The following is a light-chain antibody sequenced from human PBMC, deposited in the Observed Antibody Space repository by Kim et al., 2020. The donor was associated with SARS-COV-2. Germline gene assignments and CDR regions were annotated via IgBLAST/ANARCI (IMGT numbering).Light chain of an antibody. CDR1: QSVSNKY. J-gene: IGKJ5*01. CDR3: QQYSTAPIT. CDR2: GAS. Sequence: EIVLTQSPGTLSLSPGERGTLSCRASQSVSNKYLAWYQQRLGQAPRLLIYGASSRATGIPDRFSGSGSGTDFTLTISRLEPEDFAVYYCQQYSTAPITFGQGTRLEIK. V-gene: IGKV3-20*01.